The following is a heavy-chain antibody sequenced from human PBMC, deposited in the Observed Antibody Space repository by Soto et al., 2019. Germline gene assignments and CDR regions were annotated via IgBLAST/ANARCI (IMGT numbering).Heavy chain of an antibody. V-gene: IGHV4-34*01. D-gene: IGHD2-2*01. Sequence: TSETLSLTCAVYGGSFSGYYWSWIRQPPGKGLEWIGEINHSGSTNYNPSLKSRVTISVDTSKNQFSLKLSSVTAADTAVYYCARGQAGYCSSTSCYYYYGMDVWGQGTTVTVSS. CDR1: GGSFSGYY. CDR2: INHSGST. J-gene: IGHJ6*02. CDR3: ARGQAGYCSSTSCYYYYGMDV.